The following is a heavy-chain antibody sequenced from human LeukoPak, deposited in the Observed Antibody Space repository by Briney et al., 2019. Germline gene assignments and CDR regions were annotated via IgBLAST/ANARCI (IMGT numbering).Heavy chain of an antibody. CDR3: ARVPQGGSNPNWFDP. V-gene: IGHV1-69*04. J-gene: IGHJ5*02. CDR1: EDTFSDYA. CDR2: IIPILRLA. Sequence: SVKVSCKASEDTFSDYAISWVRQAPGPGLEWMGRIIPILRLANYAQKFQGRVTITADKSTSTVYIELSSLRHEDTAAYYCARVPQGGSNPNWFDPWGQGTLVTVSS. D-gene: IGHD2-15*01.